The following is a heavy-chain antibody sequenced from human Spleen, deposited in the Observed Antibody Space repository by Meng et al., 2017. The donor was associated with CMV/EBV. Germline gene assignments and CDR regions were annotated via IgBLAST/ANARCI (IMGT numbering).Heavy chain of an antibody. V-gene: IGHV5-51*01. CDR1: GYSFTSHW. D-gene: IGHD3-10*01. J-gene: IGHJ4*02. CDR3: ARSSYFDY. Sequence: LGISCKASGYSFTSHWIGWVRQMPGKGLEWMGIIYPGDSDTRYSPSFEGHVTISADKSISTAYLQWSSLKASDTAIYYCARSSYFDYWGQGTLVTVSS. CDR2: IYPGDSDT.